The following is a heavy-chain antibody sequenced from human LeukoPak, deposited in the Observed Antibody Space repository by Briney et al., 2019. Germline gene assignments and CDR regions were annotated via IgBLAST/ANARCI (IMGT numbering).Heavy chain of an antibody. CDR1: GFTFTTYA. D-gene: IGHD6-19*01. J-gene: IGHJ4*02. Sequence: GSLRLSCAASGFTFTTYAMSWVRQAPGKGLEWIGEINHSGSTNYNPSLKSRVTISVDTSKNQFSLKLSSVTAADTAVYYCARGSRWAYGSGWYGYWGQGTLVTVSS. CDR2: INHSGST. V-gene: IGHV4-34*01. CDR3: ARGSRWAYGSGWYGY.